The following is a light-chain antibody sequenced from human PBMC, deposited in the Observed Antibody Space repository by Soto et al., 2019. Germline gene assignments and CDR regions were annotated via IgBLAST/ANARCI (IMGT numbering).Light chain of an antibody. CDR3: QAWDSSTVV. Sequence: SYELTQPPSVSVSPGQTASITCSGDKLGDKYACWYQQKPGQSPVLVIYQDSKRPSGIPERSSGSNSGNTATLTISGTQAMDEADYYCQAWDSSTVVFGGGTKVTVL. J-gene: IGLJ2*01. CDR2: QDS. CDR1: KLGDKY. V-gene: IGLV3-1*01.